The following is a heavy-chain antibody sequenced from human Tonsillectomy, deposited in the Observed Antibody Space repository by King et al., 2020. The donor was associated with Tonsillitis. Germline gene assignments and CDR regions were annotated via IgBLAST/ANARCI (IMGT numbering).Heavy chain of an antibody. CDR2: IKSKTDGGTT. J-gene: IGHJ4*02. Sequence: VQLVESGGGLVKPGGSLRLSCAASGFTFSNAWMSWVRQAPGKGLEWVGRIKSKTDGGTTEYAAPVKGRFTISRDDSKNTLYLQMNSLKTEDTAVYYCTTAQHYDSSGYYFYWGQGTLVTVSS. CDR3: TTAQHYDSSGYYFY. D-gene: IGHD3-22*01. V-gene: IGHV3-15*01. CDR1: GFTFSNAW.